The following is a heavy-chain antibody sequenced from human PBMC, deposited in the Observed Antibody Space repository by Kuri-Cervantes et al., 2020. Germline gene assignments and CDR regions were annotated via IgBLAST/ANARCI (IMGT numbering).Heavy chain of an antibody. Sequence: GGSLRLSCAASGFTFSSYAMSWVRQAPGKGLEWVSAISGSGGSTYYADSVKGRFTISRDNSKNTLSLQMNILRAEDTAVYYCAKENDVVVVAAFIDYWGQGTLVTVSS. D-gene: IGHD2-15*01. CDR2: ISGSGGST. CDR1: GFTFSSYA. CDR3: AKENDVVVVAAFIDY. J-gene: IGHJ4*02. V-gene: IGHV3-23*01.